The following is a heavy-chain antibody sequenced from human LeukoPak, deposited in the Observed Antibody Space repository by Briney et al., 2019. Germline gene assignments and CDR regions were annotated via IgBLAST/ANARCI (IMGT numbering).Heavy chain of an antibody. V-gene: IGHV1-69*05. CDR3: ASSVPAAPYYFDY. J-gene: IGHJ4*02. CDR1: GGTFSSYA. D-gene: IGHD2-2*01. Sequence: SVKVSCKASGGTFSSYAISWVRQAPGQGLEWMGGIIPIFGTANYAQKFQGRVTITTDESTSTAYMELSSLRSEDTAVYYRASSVPAAPYYFDYWGQGTLVTVSS. CDR2: IIPIFGTA.